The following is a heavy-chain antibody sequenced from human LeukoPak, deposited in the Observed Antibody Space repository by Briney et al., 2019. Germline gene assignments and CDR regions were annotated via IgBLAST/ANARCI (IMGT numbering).Heavy chain of an antibody. J-gene: IGHJ3*02. D-gene: IGHD4-23*01. CDR1: GYSFTTYW. Sequence: GESLKISCKDSGYSFTTYWIAWVRQMPGKGLEWMEIIYPGDSDTTYSPSFQGQVTISADKSISTAYLQWNSLKASDTAMYYCARRRWADAFDIWGQGTMVTVSS. CDR3: ARRRWADAFDI. V-gene: IGHV5-51*01. CDR2: IYPGDSDT.